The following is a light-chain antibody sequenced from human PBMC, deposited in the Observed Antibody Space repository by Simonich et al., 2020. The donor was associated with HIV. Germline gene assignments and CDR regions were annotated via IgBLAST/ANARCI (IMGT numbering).Light chain of an antibody. CDR3: QQYYDWYT. J-gene: IGKJ2*01. V-gene: IGKV3-15*01. CDR2: EAS. Sequence: EIVMPQSPATLSVSPGERATLSCRASQSVRTNVAWYPQKPGQAPRLLIFEASTRATGITARFSGRGSGTEFTLTISSLQSEDFAVYYCQQYYDWYTFGQGTKLEIK. CDR1: QSVRTN.